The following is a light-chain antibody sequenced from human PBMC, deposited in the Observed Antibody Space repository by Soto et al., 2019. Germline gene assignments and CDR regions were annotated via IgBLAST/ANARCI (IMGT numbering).Light chain of an antibody. Sequence: FMLTQPHSVSESPGKTVTISCTRSSGSIASNYVQWYQQRPGSAPTTVIYEDYQTPSGVPDRFSGSIDSSSNSASLTISGLKTEDEADYYCQSYDSSNVVFGGGTKLTVL. CDR3: QSYDSSNVV. J-gene: IGLJ2*01. V-gene: IGLV6-57*04. CDR2: EDY. CDR1: SGSIASNY.